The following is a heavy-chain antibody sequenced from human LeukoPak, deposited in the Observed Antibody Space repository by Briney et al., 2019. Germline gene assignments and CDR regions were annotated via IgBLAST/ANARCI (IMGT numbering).Heavy chain of an antibody. J-gene: IGHJ4*02. CDR2: IYYSGST. CDR3: ARGGGSYFGTIDY. V-gene: IGHV4-59*11. Sequence: PSETLTLTCTVSGGSSSSHYWSWIRQPPGKGLEWIGYIYYSGSTNYNPSLKSRVTISVDTSKNQFSLKLSSVTAADTAVYYCARGGGSYFGTIDYWGQGTLVTVSS. D-gene: IGHD1-26*01. CDR1: GGSSSSHY.